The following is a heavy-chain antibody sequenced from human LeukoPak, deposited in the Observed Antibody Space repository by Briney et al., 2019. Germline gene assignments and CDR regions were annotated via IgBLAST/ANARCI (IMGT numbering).Heavy chain of an antibody. Sequence: PSETLSLTCTVSGGSISSGDYYWRWLRQPPGKGLEWIGYIYYSGSTYYNPSLKSRVTMSVDTSKNQFSLKLSSVTAADTAVYYCARGSVSSWYPVRLANWFDPWGQGTLVTVSS. V-gene: IGHV4-30-4*01. D-gene: IGHD6-13*01. J-gene: IGHJ5*02. CDR1: GGSISSGDYY. CDR2: IYYSGST. CDR3: ARGSVSSWYPVRLANWFDP.